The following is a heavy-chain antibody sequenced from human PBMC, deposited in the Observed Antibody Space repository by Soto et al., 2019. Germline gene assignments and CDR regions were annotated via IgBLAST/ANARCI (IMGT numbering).Heavy chain of an antibody. V-gene: IGHV4-38-2*01. CDR2: IYHGGST. J-gene: IGHJ5*02. D-gene: IGHD3-22*01. CDR1: GYSISSGYY. CDR3: ARVGPWVPYYYDSSPYTFENWFDP. Sequence: SETLSLTCAVSGYSISSGYYWGWLRQPPGKGLEWIGGIYHGGSTYYNPSLNSRVTLSIDMTNNHVSLILNSVTAADTAVYYCARVGPWVPYYYDSSPYTFENWFDPWGQGTLVTVSS.